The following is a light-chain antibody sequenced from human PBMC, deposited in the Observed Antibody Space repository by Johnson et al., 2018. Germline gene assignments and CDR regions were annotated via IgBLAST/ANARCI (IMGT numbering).Light chain of an antibody. J-gene: IGLJ1*01. CDR3: GTWDSSLSAVNV. CDR1: SSNIGNNY. V-gene: IGLV1-51*02. CDR2: ENN. Sequence: QSVLTQPPSVSAAPGQKVTISCSGSSSNIGNNYVSWYQQLPGTAPKLLIYENNKRPSGIPDRFSGSKSGTSSTLGITRLHHGDEADYYCGTWDSSLSAVNVFGTGTKVTVL.